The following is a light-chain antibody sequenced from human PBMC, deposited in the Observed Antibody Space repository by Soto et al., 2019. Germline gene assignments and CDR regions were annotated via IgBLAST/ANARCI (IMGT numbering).Light chain of an antibody. Sequence: QSVVTQSPSTSGTPGQRVTISCSGSNSDIGSHAVDWYQQFPGTAPKLLIYSNDQRPSGVPDRFSGSKSGTSASLAISDLQSGDEGYYYCATWADSVNGVVIGGGTKVTVL. J-gene: IGLJ2*01. CDR1: NSDIGSHA. CDR2: SND. CDR3: ATWADSVNGVV. V-gene: IGLV1-44*01.